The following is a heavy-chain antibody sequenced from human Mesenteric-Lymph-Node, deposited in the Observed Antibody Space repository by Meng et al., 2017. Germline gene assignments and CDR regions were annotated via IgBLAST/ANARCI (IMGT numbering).Heavy chain of an antibody. Sequence: GGSLRLSCAVSGFTFSNYDMHWVRQAPGKGLEWVAVISYDGSRKYYGDSVKGRFTISRDNSKNTLYLQMNSLRAEDTAVYYCARVSKKRRNVCLDYWGQGTLVTVSS. CDR2: ISYDGSRK. CDR1: GFTFSNYD. CDR3: ARVSKKRRNVCLDY. J-gene: IGHJ4*02. V-gene: IGHV3-30*04. D-gene: IGHD1-14*01.